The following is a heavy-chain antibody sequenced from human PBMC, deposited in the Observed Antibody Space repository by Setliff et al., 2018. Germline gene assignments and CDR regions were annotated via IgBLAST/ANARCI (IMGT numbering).Heavy chain of an antibody. CDR2: IYSSGST. D-gene: IGHD3-22*01. V-gene: IGHV4-30-4*08. CDR1: GGSIGSGDYY. J-gene: IGHJ4*02. Sequence: PSETLSLTCTVSGGSIGSGDYYWSWIRQPPGKGLEWIGYIYSSGSTYYNPSLKSRVSISVDTSKNQSSLKLSSVTAADTAVYYCARESRYYYDNLGTLDYWGQGTLVTVSS. CDR3: ARESRYYYDNLGTLDY.